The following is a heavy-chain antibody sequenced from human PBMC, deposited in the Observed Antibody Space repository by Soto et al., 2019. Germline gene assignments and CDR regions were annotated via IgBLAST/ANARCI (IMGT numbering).Heavy chain of an antibody. V-gene: IGHV5-51*01. CDR3: ARQRGGGFTFGGVIGY. CDR1: GYSFTSYW. Sequence: GESLKISCKGSGYSFTSYWIGWVRQMPGKGLEWMGIIYPGDSDTRYSPSFQGQVTISADKSISTAYLQWSSLKASDTAMYYCARQRGGGFTFGGVIGYWGQGTQVTVSS. J-gene: IGHJ4*02. D-gene: IGHD3-16*01. CDR2: IYPGDSDT.